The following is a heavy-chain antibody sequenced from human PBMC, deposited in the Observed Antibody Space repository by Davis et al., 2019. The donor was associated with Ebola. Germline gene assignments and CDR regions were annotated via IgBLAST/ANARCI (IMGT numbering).Heavy chain of an antibody. D-gene: IGHD6-13*01. Sequence: GESLKISCAGSGFTFSAYSMNWVRQAPGKGLEWVANIKQDGSEKYYVDSVKGRFTISRDNAKNSLYLQMNSLRAEDTALYYCAKVGIAGEFDYWGQGTLVTVSS. V-gene: IGHV3-7*03. J-gene: IGHJ4*02. CDR2: IKQDGSEK. CDR3: AKVGIAGEFDY. CDR1: GFTFSAYS.